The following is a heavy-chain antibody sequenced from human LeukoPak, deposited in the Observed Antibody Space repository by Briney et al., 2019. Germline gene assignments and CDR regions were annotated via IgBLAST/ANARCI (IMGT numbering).Heavy chain of an antibody. V-gene: IGHV3-21*01. J-gene: IGHJ4*02. D-gene: IGHD6-19*01. CDR3: ARDAVAGRRPF. CDR2: ISSSSSYI. CDR1: GFTFSSYS. Sequence: GGSLRLSCAASGFTFSSYSMNWVRQAPGKGLEWVSSISSSSSYIYYADSVKGRFTISRDNAKNSLYLQMNSLRAEDTAVYYCARDAVAGRRPFWGQGTLVTVSS.